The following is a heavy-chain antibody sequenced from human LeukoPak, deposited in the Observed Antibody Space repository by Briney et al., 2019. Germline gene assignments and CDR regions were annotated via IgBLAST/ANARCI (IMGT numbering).Heavy chain of an antibody. J-gene: IGHJ5*02. CDR1: GFTFSSYS. CDR2: ISSSSSYI. V-gene: IGHV3-21*01. D-gene: IGHD2-15*01. Sequence: GGSLRLSCAASGFTFSSYSMNWVRQAPGKGLEWVSSISSSSSYIYYADSVKGRFTISRDNAKNSLYLQMNSLRAEDTAVYYCARDFSVKDIVVVVAATQLGFRFDPWGQGTLVTVSS. CDR3: ARDFSVKDIVVVVAATQLGFRFDP.